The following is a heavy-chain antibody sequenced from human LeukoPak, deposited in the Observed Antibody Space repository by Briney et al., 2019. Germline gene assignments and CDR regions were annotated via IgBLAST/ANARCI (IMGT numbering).Heavy chain of an antibody. J-gene: IGHJ4*02. D-gene: IGHD3-22*01. CDR1: VGTFIIYA. Sequence: GASVKVSCKASVGTFIIYAISWVRQARGQGLEWMGGIIPIFGTANYAQKFQGRVTITTDESTSTAYMALSSLRSEDTAVYYCARATYYYDSNTPYGYFDYWGQGTLVTVSS. CDR2: IIPIFGTA. CDR3: ARATYYYDSNTPYGYFDY. V-gene: IGHV1-69*05.